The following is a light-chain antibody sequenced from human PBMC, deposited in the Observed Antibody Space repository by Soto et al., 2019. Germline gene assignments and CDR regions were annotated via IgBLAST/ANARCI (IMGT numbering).Light chain of an antibody. CDR2: AAS. V-gene: IGKV1-39*01. CDR1: QTIVNY. J-gene: IGKJ5*01. CDR3: QQSYSTPIT. Sequence: DIQLTQSASSLSASVGDRVTITCRASQTIVNYLNWYQQKPGKAPNLLIYAASRLQSGVPSRFSGSGSGTDFTLTISSLQPEDFATYYCQQSYSTPITFGQGTRLEIK.